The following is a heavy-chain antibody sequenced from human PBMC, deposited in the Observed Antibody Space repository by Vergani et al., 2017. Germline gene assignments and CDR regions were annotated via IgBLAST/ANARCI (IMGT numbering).Heavy chain of an antibody. Sequence: ELQLVESGGGLVQPGGSLRLSCAASGSTVSGNYMTWVRQAPGKGLEWVSHIYSGDETYHADSVKGRVTISRDTSKNTLHLQINNLRFEDTAVYYCARGNYYGSGTYVDPWGQGTLVTVSS. V-gene: IGHV3-66*02. D-gene: IGHD3-10*01. CDR3: ARGNYYGSGTYVDP. J-gene: IGHJ5*02. CDR1: GSTVSGNY. CDR2: IYSGDET.